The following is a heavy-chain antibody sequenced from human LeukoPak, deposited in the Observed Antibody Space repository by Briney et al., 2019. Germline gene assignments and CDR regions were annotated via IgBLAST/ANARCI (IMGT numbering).Heavy chain of an antibody. V-gene: IGHV3-9*01. D-gene: IGHD3-22*01. Sequence: PGGSLRLSCAASGFTFDDYAMHWVRQAPGKGLEWVSGISWNSGSTGYADSVKGRFTISRDNAKNSLYLQMNSLRAEDTALYYCAKDRDYHDSSGYFDYWGQGTLVTVSS. CDR1: GFTFDDYA. J-gene: IGHJ4*02. CDR2: ISWNSGST. CDR3: AKDRDYHDSSGYFDY.